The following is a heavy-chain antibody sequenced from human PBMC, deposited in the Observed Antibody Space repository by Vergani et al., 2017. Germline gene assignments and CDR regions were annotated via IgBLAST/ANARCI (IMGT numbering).Heavy chain of an antibody. V-gene: IGHV3-74*03. D-gene: IGHD3-3*01. CDR1: GFSFNSYW. CDR3: ARDXLPNYDFWSGYSHAYYYYYGMDV. Sequence: EVQLVESGGGLVQPGGSLRLSCAASGFSFNSYWMHWVRQVPGKGLLWVSRIKSDGSITAYADSVKGRFTISRDNAQNTLYLQMNSLRAEDTAVYYCARDXLPNYDFWSGYSHAYYYYYGMDVWGQGTTVTVSS. J-gene: IGHJ6*02. CDR2: IKSDGSIT.